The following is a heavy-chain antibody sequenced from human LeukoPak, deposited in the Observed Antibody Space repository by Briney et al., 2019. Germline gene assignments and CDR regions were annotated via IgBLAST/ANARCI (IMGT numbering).Heavy chain of an antibody. CDR1: GFTFSSYA. CDR2: ISGSGGST. Sequence: GGSLRLSCAASGFTFSSYAMSWVRQAPGKGLEWVSAISGSGGSTYYADSVKGRFTISRDNSKNTLYLQMNGLRAEDTAVYYCAKFGYSSGWYEGGFDYWGRGTLVTVSS. CDR3: AKFGYSSGWYEGGFDY. V-gene: IGHV3-23*01. J-gene: IGHJ2*01. D-gene: IGHD6-19*01.